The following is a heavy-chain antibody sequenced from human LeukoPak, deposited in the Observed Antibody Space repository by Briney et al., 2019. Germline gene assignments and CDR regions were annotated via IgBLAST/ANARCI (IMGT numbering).Heavy chain of an antibody. V-gene: IGHV1-69*05. CDR2: IIPIFGTA. J-gene: IGHJ4*02. D-gene: IGHD3-3*01. Sequence: VASVKVSCKASGGTFSSYAISWVRQAPGQGLEWMGGIIPIFGTANYAQKFQGRVTITTDEPTSTAYMELRSLRSDDTAVYYCARVGSGYSKFDYWGQGTLVTVSS. CDR3: ARVGSGYSKFDY. CDR1: GGTFSSYA.